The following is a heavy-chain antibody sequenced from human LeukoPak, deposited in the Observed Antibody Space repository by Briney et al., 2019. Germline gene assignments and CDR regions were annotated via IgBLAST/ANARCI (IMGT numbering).Heavy chain of an antibody. Sequence: SETLPLTCNVSGGSIRGYYWSWIRQPPGKGLEWIGYIYSSGSTNYNPSLKSRVTMSVDTSKNQFSLKVSSVTAADTAVYYCARVFDSGSQAYFYYMDVWAKGPRSPSP. CDR1: GGSIRGYY. V-gene: IGHV4-59*01. CDR2: IYSSGST. D-gene: IGHD3-10*01. CDR3: ARVFDSGSQAYFYYMDV. J-gene: IGHJ6*03.